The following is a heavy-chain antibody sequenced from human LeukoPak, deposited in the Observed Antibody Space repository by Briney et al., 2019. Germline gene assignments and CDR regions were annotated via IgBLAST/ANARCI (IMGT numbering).Heavy chain of an antibody. Sequence: SETLSLTCTVSGGSISSSSYYWGWIRQPPGKGLEWIGSIYYSGSTYYNPSLKSRVTISVDTSKNQFSLKLSSVAAADTAVYSCARHRMYYYDSSGRGVADAFDIWGQGTMVTVSS. D-gene: IGHD3-22*01. J-gene: IGHJ3*02. CDR1: GGSISSSSYY. V-gene: IGHV4-39*01. CDR2: IYYSGST. CDR3: ARHRMYYYDSSGRGVADAFDI.